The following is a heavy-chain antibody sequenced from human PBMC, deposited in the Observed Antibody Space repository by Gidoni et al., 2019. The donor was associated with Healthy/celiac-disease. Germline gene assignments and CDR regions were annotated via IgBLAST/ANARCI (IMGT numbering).Heavy chain of an antibody. Sequence: QVQLVQSGAEVKKPGSSVKVSCKASGGTFSSYTISWVRQAPGQGLEWMGRIIPILGIANYAQKFQGRVTITADKSTSTAYMELSSLRSEDTAVYYCARDRGYCSGGSCNRYYYYGMDVWGQGTTVTVSS. V-gene: IGHV1-69*08. CDR1: GGTFSSYT. J-gene: IGHJ6*02. CDR2: IIPILGIA. CDR3: ARDRGYCSGGSCNRYYYYGMDV. D-gene: IGHD2-15*01.